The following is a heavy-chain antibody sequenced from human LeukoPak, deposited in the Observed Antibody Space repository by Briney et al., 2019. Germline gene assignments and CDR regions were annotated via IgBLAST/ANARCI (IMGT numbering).Heavy chain of an antibody. D-gene: IGHD3-9*01. V-gene: IGHV2-5*01. CDR1: GFSLRTSGVG. Sequence: SGPTLVKPTQTLTLTCTFSGFSLRTSGVGVGWIRQPPGKALEWLALIYWNDDKRYSPSLKSRLTITKDTSKNQVVLTMTNMDPVDTATYYCAHTIYDILTGYYKGWFDPWGQGTLVTVSS. CDR2: IYWNDDK. CDR3: AHTIYDILTGYYKGWFDP. J-gene: IGHJ5*02.